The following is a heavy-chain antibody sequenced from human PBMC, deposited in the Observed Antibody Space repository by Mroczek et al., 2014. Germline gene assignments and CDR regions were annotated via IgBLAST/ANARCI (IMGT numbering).Heavy chain of an antibody. Sequence: VQLVQSGAEVKKPGSSVKVSCKASGGTFSSYTISWVRQAPGQGLEWMGRIIPILGIANYAQKFQGRVTITADKSTSTAYMELSSLRSEDTAVYYCARTRTRNPIEYSSSSAYYYYGMDVWGQGTTVTVSS. CDR3: ARTRTRNPIEYSSSSAYYYYGMDV. V-gene: IGHV1-69*09. J-gene: IGHJ6*02. CDR2: IIPILGIA. D-gene: IGHD6-6*01. CDR1: GGTFSSYT.